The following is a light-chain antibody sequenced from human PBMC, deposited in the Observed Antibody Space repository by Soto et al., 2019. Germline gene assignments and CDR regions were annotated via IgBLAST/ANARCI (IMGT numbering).Light chain of an antibody. CDR1: QSIDIY. Sequence: DIQLTQSPSSLSASVGDRVTITCRTSQSIDIYLNWYQQRPGQVPKLLIYAASNLQRGVPSRFSGSGSGTEFTLTISSLQPEDFATYYCQQGYSIPTFGQVTKVGIK. CDR3: QQGYSIPT. CDR2: AAS. J-gene: IGKJ2*01. V-gene: IGKV1-39*01.